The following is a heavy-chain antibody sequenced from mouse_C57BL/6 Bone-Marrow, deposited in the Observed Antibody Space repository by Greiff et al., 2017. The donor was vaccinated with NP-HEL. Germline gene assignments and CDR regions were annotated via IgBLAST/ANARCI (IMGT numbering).Heavy chain of an antibody. CDR1: GYTFTDYY. D-gene: IGHD1-1*01. J-gene: IGHJ1*03. Sequence: VQLKESGPVLVKPGASVKMSCKASGYTFTDYYMNWVKQSHGKSLEWIGVINPYNGGTSYNQKFKGKATLTVDKSSSTAYMELNSLTSEDSAVYYCARRALRSDWYFDVWGTGTTVTVSS. CDR3: ARRALRSDWYFDV. V-gene: IGHV1-19*01. CDR2: INPYNGGT.